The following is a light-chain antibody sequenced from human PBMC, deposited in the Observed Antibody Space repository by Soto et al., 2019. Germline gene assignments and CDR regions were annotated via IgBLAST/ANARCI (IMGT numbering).Light chain of an antibody. CDR2: GAS. V-gene: IGKV3-20*01. J-gene: IGKJ1*01. Sequence: EIVLTQSPGTLSLSPGERDTLSCRASQSVSSSYLAWYQQKPGQAPRLLIYGASTRATGIPDRFSGSGSGTDFTLTISRLEPEDFAVYYCQQYGSSPPSTFGQGTKVDIK. CDR1: QSVSSSY. CDR3: QQYGSSPPST.